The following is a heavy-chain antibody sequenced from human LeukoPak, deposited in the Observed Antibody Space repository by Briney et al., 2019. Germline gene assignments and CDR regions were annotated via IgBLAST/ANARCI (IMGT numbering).Heavy chain of an antibody. Sequence: GGSLRLSCAASGFTFSSYAMSWVRQAPGKGLEWVSAISGSGGSTYYADSVKGRFTISRDNSKNTLYLQMNSLRAEDTAVYYCANYCTSTSCSIVYGMDVWGQGTTVTVSS. V-gene: IGHV3-23*01. CDR1: GFTFSSYA. CDR2: ISGSGGST. D-gene: IGHD2-2*01. CDR3: ANYCTSTSCSIVYGMDV. J-gene: IGHJ6*02.